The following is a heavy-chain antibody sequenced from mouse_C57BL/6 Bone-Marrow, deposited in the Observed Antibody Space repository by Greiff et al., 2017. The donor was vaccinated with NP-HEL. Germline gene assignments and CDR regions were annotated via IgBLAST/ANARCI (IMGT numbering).Heavy chain of an antibody. D-gene: IGHD2-3*01. CDR1: GYTFTSYW. Sequence: QVQLQQPGAELVKPGASVKVSCKASGYTFTSYWMHWVKQRPGQGLEWIGRIHPSDSDTNSNQQFKGKATLTVDKSSSTAYMQLSSLTSEDSAVYYCAIPSYDGYYVGYAMDYWGQGTSVTVSS. CDR3: AIPSYDGYYVGYAMDY. V-gene: IGHV1-74*01. CDR2: IHPSDSDT. J-gene: IGHJ4*01.